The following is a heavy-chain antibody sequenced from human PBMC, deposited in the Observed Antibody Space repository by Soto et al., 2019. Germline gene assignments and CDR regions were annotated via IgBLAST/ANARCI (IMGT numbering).Heavy chain of an antibody. CDR2: IYTSGST. CDR3: ARVYSGSYYEFDY. CDR1: GGSINNYY. Sequence: SETLSLTCTVSGGSINNYYWSWIRQPAGKGLEWIGRIYTSGSTNYNPSLKSRFTMSVDTSKNQFSLKLSSVTAADTAVYYCARVYSGSYYEFDYWGQGTLVTVSS. V-gene: IGHV4-4*07. J-gene: IGHJ4*02. D-gene: IGHD1-26*01.